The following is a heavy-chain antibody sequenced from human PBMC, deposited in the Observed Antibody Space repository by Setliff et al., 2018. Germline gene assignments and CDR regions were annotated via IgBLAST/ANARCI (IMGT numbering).Heavy chain of an antibody. D-gene: IGHD2-15*01. V-gene: IGHV1-24*01. CDR1: GYTLTELS. Sequence: GASVKVSCKVSGYTLTELSRHWVRQAPGKGLEWMGGFDPEDGETIYAQKFQERVTITRDMSTSTAYMELSSLRAEDTAVYYCVRDRWKVVVNRGDDAFDLWGQGTMVTVSS. CDR2: FDPEDGET. CDR3: VRDRWKVVVNRGDDAFDL. J-gene: IGHJ3*01.